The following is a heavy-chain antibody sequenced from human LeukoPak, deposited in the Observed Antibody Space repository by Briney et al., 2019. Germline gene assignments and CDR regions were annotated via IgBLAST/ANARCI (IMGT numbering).Heavy chain of an antibody. Sequence: ASVKLSCKASGYTFTGYYMHWVRQAPGQGLEWMGWISPNSGDTDIAQKFQGRVTMTRDTSTSTAYMELRSLRSDDTAVYYCARAHGGNYYYYGMDVWGQGTTVTVSS. CDR3: ARAHGGNYYYYGMDV. CDR1: GYTFTGYY. CDR2: ISPNSGDT. D-gene: IGHD4-23*01. J-gene: IGHJ6*02. V-gene: IGHV1-2*02.